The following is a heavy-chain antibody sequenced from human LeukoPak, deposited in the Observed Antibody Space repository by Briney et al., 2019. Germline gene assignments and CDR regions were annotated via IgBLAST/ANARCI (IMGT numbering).Heavy chain of an antibody. D-gene: IGHD3-10*01. CDR1: GGTFSSYA. V-gene: IGHV1-69*06. J-gene: IGHJ5*02. CDR2: IIPIFGTA. Sequence: SVKVSCKASGGTFSSYAISWVRQAPGQGLEWMGGIIPIFGTANYAQKFQGRVTITADKSTSTAYMELSSLRSEDTAVYYCARAFRITMVRGVPNWFDPWGQGTLVTVSS. CDR3: ARAFRITMVRGVPNWFDP.